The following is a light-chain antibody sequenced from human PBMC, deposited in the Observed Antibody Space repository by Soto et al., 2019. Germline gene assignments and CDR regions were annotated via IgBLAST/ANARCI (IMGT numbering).Light chain of an antibody. CDR3: SSYTSSSTVV. J-gene: IGLJ2*01. Sequence: QLVLTQPASVSGSPGQSITISCTGTSSDVGGYNYVSWYQQHPGKAPKLMIYEVSNRPSGVSNRFSGSKSGNTASLTISGLQAEDEADYYCSSYTSSSTVVFGGGTQLTVL. CDR2: EVS. V-gene: IGLV2-14*01. CDR1: SSDVGGYNY.